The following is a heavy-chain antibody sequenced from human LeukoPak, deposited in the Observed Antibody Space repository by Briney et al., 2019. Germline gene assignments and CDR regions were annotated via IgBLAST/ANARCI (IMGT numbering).Heavy chain of an antibody. D-gene: IGHD3-3*01. V-gene: IGHV1-46*01. J-gene: IGHJ4*02. CDR3: ARDDLYDLWSGYLLDY. CDR2: INPSGGST. Sequence: GASVKVSCKASGYTFTSYYMHWVRQAPGQGLEWMGIINPSGGSTSYAQKFQGRVTMTRDMSTSTVYMELSSLRSEDTAVYYCARDDLYDLWSGYLLDYWDQGTLVTVSS. CDR1: GYTFTSYY.